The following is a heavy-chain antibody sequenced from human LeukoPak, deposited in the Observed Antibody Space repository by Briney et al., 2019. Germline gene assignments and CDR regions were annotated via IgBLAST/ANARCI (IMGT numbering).Heavy chain of an antibody. CDR2: IIPIFGTA. D-gene: IGHD6-13*01. Sequence: RASVKVSCKASGGTFSSYAISWVRQAPGQGLEWMGGIIPIFGTANYAQKFQGRVTITADESTSTAYMELSSLRSEDTAVYYCARLTGIAAAGTGYWGQGTLVTVSS. V-gene: IGHV1-69*13. J-gene: IGHJ4*02. CDR3: ARLTGIAAAGTGY. CDR1: GGTFSSYA.